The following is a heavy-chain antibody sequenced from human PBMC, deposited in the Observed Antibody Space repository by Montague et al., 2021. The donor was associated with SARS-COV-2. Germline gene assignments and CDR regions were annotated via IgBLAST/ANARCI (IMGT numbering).Heavy chain of an antibody. CDR2: IYYSGST. D-gene: IGHD5-12*01. J-gene: IGHJ2*01. CDR3: AGDRGRFWHFDL. CDR1: GGSISSYH. V-gene: IGHV4-59*01. Sequence: SETLSLTCTVSGGSISSYHWNWIRQSPGKGLEWIGYIYYSGSTKHNPSLKSRVTISVDTSKSQMSLRLNSVTAADTAVYYCAGDRGRFWHFDLWGRGTLVTVSS.